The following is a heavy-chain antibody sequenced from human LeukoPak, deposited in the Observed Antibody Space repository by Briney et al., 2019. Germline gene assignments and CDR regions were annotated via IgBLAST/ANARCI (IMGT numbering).Heavy chain of an antibody. CDR1: GGSISSYY. CDR2: IYYSGST. Sequence: SETLSLTCTVSGGSISSYYWSWIRQPPGEGLEWIGYIYYSGSTNYNPSLKSRVTISVDTSKNQFSLKLSSVTAADTAVYYCARGDYYDSSGYWPFDYWGQGTLVTVSS. J-gene: IGHJ4*02. CDR3: ARGDYYDSSGYWPFDY. V-gene: IGHV4-59*01. D-gene: IGHD3-22*01.